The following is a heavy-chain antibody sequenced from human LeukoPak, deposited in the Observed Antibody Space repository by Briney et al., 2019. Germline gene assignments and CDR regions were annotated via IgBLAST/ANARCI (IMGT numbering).Heavy chain of an antibody. CDR3: ARCPSWSRYSFDY. D-gene: IGHD3-3*01. Sequence: PSETLSLTCTASGGSISSDYWTWVRQPPRKGLEWVGYIFYTGSANYNPSLKSRVTISVDTSKNQFSLKLSSVTAADTAVYYCARCPSWSRYSFDYWGQGTLVTVSS. J-gene: IGHJ4*02. CDR2: IFYTGSA. V-gene: IGHV4-59*01. CDR1: GGSISSDY.